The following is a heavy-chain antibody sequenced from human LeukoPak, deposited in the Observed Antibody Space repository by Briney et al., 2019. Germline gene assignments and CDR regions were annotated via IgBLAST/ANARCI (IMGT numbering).Heavy chain of an antibody. D-gene: IGHD7-27*01. CDR2: IHPGRGDT. CDR1: GYTFTDHY. V-gene: IGHV1-2*02. J-gene: IGHJ4*02. CDR3: ARDQNWGPDY. Sequence: ASVPVPRKALGYTFTDHYFDWLRQAPGQGIEWMGWIHPGRGDTNIAQKFQGRVSLTRDMSISTAYMELSRLTSDDTAVYYCARDQNWGPDYWGKGPMVSVSS.